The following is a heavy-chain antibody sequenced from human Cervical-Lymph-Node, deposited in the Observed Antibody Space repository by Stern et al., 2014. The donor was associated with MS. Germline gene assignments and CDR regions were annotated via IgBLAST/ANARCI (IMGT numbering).Heavy chain of an antibody. J-gene: IGHJ4*02. CDR3: ARPHSPGWSYYFDF. CDR2: IFPGASAT. V-gene: IGHV5-51*01. CDR1: GYTFTDYW. Sequence: MQLVQSGAEVRKPGQSLTISCNISGYTFTDYWIAWVRQMPGKGLEWMGAIFPGASATRYSPSFQGHVTISVDTSINTAYLQWSDLRASDTAMYYCARPHSPGWSYYFDFWGQGTLVAVSS. D-gene: IGHD6-19*01.